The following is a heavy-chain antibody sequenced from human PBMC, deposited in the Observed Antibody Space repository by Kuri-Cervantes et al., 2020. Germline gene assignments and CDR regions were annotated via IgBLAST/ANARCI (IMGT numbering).Heavy chain of an antibody. CDR3: ATARVVVPPGLGI. CDR1: GGTLSSYD. Sequence: SVKVSCKASGGTLSSYDISWVRQAPGQGLEWMGGIIPIFGTANYAQKFQGKVTITTDESTSTAYMEVSSLRSEDTAVYYCATARVVVPPGLGIWGQGTMVTVSS. D-gene: IGHD3-22*01. J-gene: IGHJ3*02. CDR2: IIPIFGTA. V-gene: IGHV1-69*05.